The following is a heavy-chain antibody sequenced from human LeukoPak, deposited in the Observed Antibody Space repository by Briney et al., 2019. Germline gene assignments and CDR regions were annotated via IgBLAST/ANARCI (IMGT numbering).Heavy chain of an antibody. D-gene: IGHD2-15*01. CDR1: GFTFSSYT. J-gene: IGHJ4*02. CDR2: ISSGSNYI. V-gene: IGHV3-21*03. CDR3: AREAYCSGGSCYYFDY. Sequence: GGSLRLSCAASGFTFSSYTMNWVRQAPGKGLEWVSSISSGSNYIYYEDSLKGRFTISRDNARNSLYLQMNSLRAEDTAVYYCAREAYCSGGSCYYFDYWGQGTLVTVSS.